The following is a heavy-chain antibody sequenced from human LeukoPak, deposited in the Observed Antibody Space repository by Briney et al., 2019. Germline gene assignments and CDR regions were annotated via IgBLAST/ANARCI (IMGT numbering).Heavy chain of an antibody. D-gene: IGHD1-26*01. CDR1: GFTFSSHA. V-gene: IGHV3-30-3*01. Sequence: PGGSLRLSCAASGFTFSSHAMHWVRQAPGKGLEWVAVISYDGSNKYYADSVKGRFTISRDNSKNTLYLQMNSLRAEDTAVYYCVGGSYWDYYFDYWGQGTLVTVSS. CDR2: ISYDGSNK. J-gene: IGHJ4*02. CDR3: VGGSYWDYYFDY.